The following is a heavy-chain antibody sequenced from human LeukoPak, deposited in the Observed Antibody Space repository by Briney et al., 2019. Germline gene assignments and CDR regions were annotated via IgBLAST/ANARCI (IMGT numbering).Heavy chain of an antibody. CDR2: IYHSGST. Sequence: SGTLSLTCAVSGGSISSSNWWSWVRQLPGKGLEWIGEIYHSGSTNYNPSLKSRVTISVDKSKNQFSLKLSSVTAADTAVYYCARDRYDILTGWALYGMDVWGKGTTVTVSS. D-gene: IGHD3-9*01. J-gene: IGHJ6*04. CDR3: ARDRYDILTGWALYGMDV. V-gene: IGHV4-4*02. CDR1: GGSISSSNW.